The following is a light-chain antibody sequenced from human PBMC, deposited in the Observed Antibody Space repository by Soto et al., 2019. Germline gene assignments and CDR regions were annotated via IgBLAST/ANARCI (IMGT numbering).Light chain of an antibody. Sequence: QSVLTQSPSASASLGASVKLTCTLSSRHSSYAIAWHQQQPEKGPRYLMKVNSDGSHGKGDGIPDRFSGSSSGAERYLTISSLQSEDDADYYWQTWGAGILFGGGTTLTVL. CDR3: QTWGAGIL. CDR1: SRHSSYA. V-gene: IGLV4-69*01. CDR2: VNSDGSH. J-gene: IGLJ2*01.